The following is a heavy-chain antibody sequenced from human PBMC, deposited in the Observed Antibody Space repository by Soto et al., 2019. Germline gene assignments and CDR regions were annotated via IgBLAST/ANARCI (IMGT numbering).Heavy chain of an antibody. D-gene: IGHD3-22*01. CDR2: ISAYNGNT. V-gene: IGHV1-18*01. J-gene: IGHJ6*02. CDR3: ARDWLLPRYYYYGMDV. CDR1: GYTFTSYG. Sequence: QVQLVQSGAEVKKPGASVKVSCKASGYTFTSYGISWVRQAPGQGLEWMGWISAYNGNTNYAQKLQGRVTMTTDTATSTASMELRSLRSDDTAVYYCARDWLLPRYYYYGMDVWGQGTTVTVSS.